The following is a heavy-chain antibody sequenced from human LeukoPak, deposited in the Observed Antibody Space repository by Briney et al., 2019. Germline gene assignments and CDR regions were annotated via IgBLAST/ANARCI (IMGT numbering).Heavy chain of an antibody. CDR1: GFTFSHYG. CDR2: VWPDGSQT. Sequence: PGRSLRLSCAASGFTFSHYGIHWVRQAPGKGLEWVAVVWPDGSQTYLADSVKGRFTISRDNSKNTVYLHMDSLRSEDTAVYYCARGPGKKAGKTLLWFGGRVRYYMDVWGKGTTVTVSS. D-gene: IGHD3-10*01. J-gene: IGHJ6*03. CDR3: ARGPGKKAGKTLLWFGGRVRYYMDV. V-gene: IGHV3-33*01.